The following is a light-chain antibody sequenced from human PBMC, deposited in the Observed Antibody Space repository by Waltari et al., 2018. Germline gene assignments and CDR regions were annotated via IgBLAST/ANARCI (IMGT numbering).Light chain of an antibody. CDR2: DTS. J-gene: IGKJ4*01. CDR1: QSVTNY. CDR3: QQRHDWPLT. Sequence: DIVLTQSPAILSLSPGERASLSCRASQSVTNYLAWYQQKPGQAPRLLIYDTSNRATGIPARFSGSGFGTDFTLTISSLEPGDFAVYYCQQRHDWPLTFGGGTKVEIK. V-gene: IGKV3-11*01.